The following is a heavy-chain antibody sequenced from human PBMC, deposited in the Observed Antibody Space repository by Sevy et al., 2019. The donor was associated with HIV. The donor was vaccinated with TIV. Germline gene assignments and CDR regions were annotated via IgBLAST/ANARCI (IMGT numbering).Heavy chain of an antibody. CDR3: ARGSQGITIFGVAHNWFDP. CDR1: GGSFSGYY. Sequence: SETLSLTCAVYGGSFSGYYWSWIRQPPGKGLEWIGEINHSGSTNYNPSLKSRVTISVDTSKNQFSLKLGSVTAADTAVYYCARGSQGITIFGVAHNWFDPWGQGTLVTVSS. J-gene: IGHJ5*02. CDR2: INHSGST. V-gene: IGHV4-34*01. D-gene: IGHD3-3*01.